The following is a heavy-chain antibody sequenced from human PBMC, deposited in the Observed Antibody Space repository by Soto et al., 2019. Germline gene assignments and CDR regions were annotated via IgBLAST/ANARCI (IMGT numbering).Heavy chain of an antibody. CDR1: GGSISSSSYY. Sequence: PSETLSLTCTVSGGSISSSSYYWGWIRQPPGKGLEWIGSIYYSGSTYYNPSLKSRVTISVDTSKNQFSLKLSSVTAADTAVYYCARSIAAAGNFSSYYGMDVWGQGTTVT. D-gene: IGHD6-13*01. J-gene: IGHJ6*02. V-gene: IGHV4-39*01. CDR2: IYYSGST. CDR3: ARSIAAAGNFSSYYGMDV.